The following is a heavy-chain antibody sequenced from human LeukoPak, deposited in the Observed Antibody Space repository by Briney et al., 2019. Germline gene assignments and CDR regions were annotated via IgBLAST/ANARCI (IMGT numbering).Heavy chain of an antibody. CDR3: ARDHGIAVAATGY. V-gene: IGHV1-18*01. D-gene: IGHD6-19*01. CDR1: GYTFTSYG. Sequence: ASVTVSCKASGYTFTSYGISWVRQAPGQGLEGMGRISAYNGNTNYAQTLQGRGTMTTDTSTSTAYMELRSLRSDDTAVYYCARDHGIAVAATGYWGQGTLVTVSS. CDR2: ISAYNGNT. J-gene: IGHJ4*02.